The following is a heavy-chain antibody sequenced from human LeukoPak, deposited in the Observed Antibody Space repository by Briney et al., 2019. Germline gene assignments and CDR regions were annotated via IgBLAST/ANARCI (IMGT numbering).Heavy chain of an antibody. Sequence: SQTLSLTCTVSGGSISSGGYYWSWIRQPPGKGLEWIGYIYHSGSTYYNPSLKSRVTISVDRSKNQFSLKLSSVTAADTAVYYCAGGSPYSSSSFYYYYYMDVWGKGTTVTVSS. CDR1: GGSISSGGYY. D-gene: IGHD6-6*01. J-gene: IGHJ6*03. CDR3: AGGSPYSSSSFYYYYYMDV. V-gene: IGHV4-30-2*01. CDR2: IYHSGST.